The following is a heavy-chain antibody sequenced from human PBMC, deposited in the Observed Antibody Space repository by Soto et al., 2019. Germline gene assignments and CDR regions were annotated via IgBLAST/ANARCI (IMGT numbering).Heavy chain of an antibody. CDR1: GFTFSTYG. CDR2: ISYDGQNK. D-gene: IGHD6-19*01. CDR3: GRDSESSGHYPDYYGVEF. Sequence: QVQLVESGGGVVQPGRSLRLSCAASGFTFSTYGIHWVRQAPGKGLEWVAVISYDGQNKKYVDSVKGRLTVSGDDAENTVLLPLTSLRAEDTALYFCGRDSESSGHYPDYYGVEFWGLGTTATV. V-gene: IGHV3-30*03. J-gene: IGHJ6*02.